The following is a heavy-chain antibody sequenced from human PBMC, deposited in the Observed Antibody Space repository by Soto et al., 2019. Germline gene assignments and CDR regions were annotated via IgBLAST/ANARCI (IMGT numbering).Heavy chain of an antibody. CDR2: INPNSGGT. J-gene: IGHJ6*02. CDR3: ARELQLGSNNYYYGMDV. D-gene: IGHD5-18*01. CDR1: GYTFISYY. V-gene: IGHV1-2*04. Sequence: ASVKVSCKASGYTFISYYMHWVRQAPGQGLEWMGWINPNSGGTNYAQKFQGWVTMTRDTSISTAYMELSRLRSDDTAVYYCARELQLGSNNYYYGMDVWGQGTTVTVSS.